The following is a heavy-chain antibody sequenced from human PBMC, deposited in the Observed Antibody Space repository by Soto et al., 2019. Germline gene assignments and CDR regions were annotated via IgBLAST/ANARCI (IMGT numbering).Heavy chain of an antibody. Sequence: SETLSLTCTVSGGSISSYYWSWIRQPPGKGLEWIGYIYYSGSTNYNPSLKSRVTISVDTSKNQFSLKLSSVTAADTAVYYCASHDYSNYYYGMDVWGQGTTVTVS. V-gene: IGHV4-59*01. CDR2: IYYSGST. CDR1: GGSISSYY. CDR3: ASHDYSNYYYGMDV. D-gene: IGHD4-4*01. J-gene: IGHJ6*02.